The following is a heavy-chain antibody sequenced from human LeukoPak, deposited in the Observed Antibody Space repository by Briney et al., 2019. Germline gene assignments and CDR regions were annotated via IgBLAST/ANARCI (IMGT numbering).Heavy chain of an antibody. CDR1: GYTFTNYG. Sequence: GASVKVPCKASGYTFTNYGISWVRQAPGQGLEWMGWINADSGNTVYAQKLQGRVTMTTETSTSTAYMELRSLRSDDTAVYYCAREPYFDGDYGDYWGQGTLVTVSS. CDR2: INADSGNT. CDR3: AREPYFDGDYGDY. D-gene: IGHD4-17*01. J-gene: IGHJ4*02. V-gene: IGHV1-18*01.